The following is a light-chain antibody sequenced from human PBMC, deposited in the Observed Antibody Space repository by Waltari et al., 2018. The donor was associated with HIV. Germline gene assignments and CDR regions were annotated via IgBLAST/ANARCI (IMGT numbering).Light chain of an antibody. J-gene: IGLJ1*01. CDR1: SSNIGSNT. CDR2: TNK. V-gene: IGLV1-44*01. Sequence: QSVLTQPPSASGSPGQRVTISCSGRSSNIGSNTVNWYQQPPGTAPKLLIFTNKHRPSGVPDRFSGSKSGTSASLAISGLQSEDEADYYCAAWDDSLNGFVFGTGTKVTVL. CDR3: AAWDDSLNGFV.